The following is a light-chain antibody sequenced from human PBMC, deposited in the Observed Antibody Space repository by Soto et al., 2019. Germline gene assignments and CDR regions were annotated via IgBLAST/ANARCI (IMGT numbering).Light chain of an antibody. Sequence: EIVLTQSPDTLSLSPGERATLSCRASQSVSSSLAWYQQKPGQAPRLLICDASNRATGIPARFSGSGSGTDFTLTISSLEPEDFAVYYCQQRSNWPPEVTFGPGTKVDIK. CDR3: QQRSNWPPEVT. CDR2: DAS. J-gene: IGKJ3*01. CDR1: QSVSSS. V-gene: IGKV3-11*01.